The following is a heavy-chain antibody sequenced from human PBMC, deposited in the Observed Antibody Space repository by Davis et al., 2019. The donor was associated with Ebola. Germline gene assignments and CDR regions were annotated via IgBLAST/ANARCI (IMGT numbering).Heavy chain of an antibody. D-gene: IGHD2-2*01. CDR2: IKKDGSEK. V-gene: IGHV3-7*01. CDR3: ARDLGLYCSSTKCYGPTTFDH. Sequence: PGGSLRLSCAASGFTFSNYWMTWVRQAPGKGLEWVANIKKDGSEKNYVDSVKGRFTISRDNAKNSLYLQMNSLRAEDTAVYYCARDLGLYCSSTKCYGPTTFDHWGQGTLVTVSS. CDR1: GFTFSNYW. J-gene: IGHJ4*02.